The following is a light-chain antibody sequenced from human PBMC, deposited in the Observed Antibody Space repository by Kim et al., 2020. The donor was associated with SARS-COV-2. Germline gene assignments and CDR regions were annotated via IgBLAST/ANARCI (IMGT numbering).Light chain of an antibody. CDR3: LQDYNYPLS. CDR1: QAISND. V-gene: IGKV1-6*01. CDR2: AAS. J-gene: IGKJ4*01. Sequence: GDRVTITCRASQAISNDLGWYQQKPGEAPNLLIYAASTLQSGVPSRFSGSGSGTDFTLTISSLQPEDFATYYCLQDYNYPLSFGGGTKVDIK.